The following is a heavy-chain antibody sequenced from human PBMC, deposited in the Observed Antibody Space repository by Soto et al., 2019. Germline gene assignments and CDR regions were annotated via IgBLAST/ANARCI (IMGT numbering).Heavy chain of an antibody. Sequence: GXSVKVTFKASGYSFTSYAMHLLRHAPEQRLEWMGWINAGNGNTKYSQKFQGRVTITRDTSASTAYMELSSLRSEDTAVYYCARGLYYDFWSGYPLGIWGQGTMVTVSS. CDR1: GYSFTSYA. CDR3: ARGLYYDFWSGYPLGI. D-gene: IGHD3-3*01. V-gene: IGHV1-3*01. J-gene: IGHJ3*02. CDR2: INAGNGNT.